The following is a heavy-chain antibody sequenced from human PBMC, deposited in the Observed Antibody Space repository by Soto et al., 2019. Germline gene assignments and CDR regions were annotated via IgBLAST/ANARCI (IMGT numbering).Heavy chain of an antibody. V-gene: IGHV5-51*01. CDR2: IYPDDSDT. CDR1: GYTFSSHW. CDR3: ARNRRSGRSYLMGFAY. D-gene: IGHD1-26*01. Sequence: PGESLKISCKGSGYTFSSHWIGWVRQMPWKGLEWMGIIYPDDSDTRCTPSFQGQVTISADKSISTAYLQWNSLKASDTALYYCARNRRSGRSYLMGFAYWGQGPLVTVSS. J-gene: IGHJ4*02.